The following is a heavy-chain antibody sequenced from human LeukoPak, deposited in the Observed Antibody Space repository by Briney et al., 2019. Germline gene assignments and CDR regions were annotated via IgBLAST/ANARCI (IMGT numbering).Heavy chain of an antibody. V-gene: IGHV3-30*18. Sequence: PGGSLRLSCAASGFTFSSYGMHWVRQAPGKGLEWVAVISYDGSNKYYADSVKGRFTISRDNSKNTLYLQMNSLRAEDTAVYYCAKEKKGVGYYFDYWGQGTLVTVSS. J-gene: IGHJ4*02. CDR3: AKEKKGVGYYFDY. D-gene: IGHD2-15*01. CDR1: GFTFSSYG. CDR2: ISYDGSNK.